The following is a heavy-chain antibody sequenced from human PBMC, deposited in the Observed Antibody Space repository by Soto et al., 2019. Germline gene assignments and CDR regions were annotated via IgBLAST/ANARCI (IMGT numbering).Heavy chain of an antibody. CDR3: ATGGLAVADAFDI. D-gene: IGHD6-19*01. Sequence: GGSLRLSCAASGFTFSDYYMSWIRQAPGKGLEWVSYISSSGSTIYYADSVKGRFTISRENAKNSLYLQMNSLRAEDTAVYYCATGGLAVADAFDIWGQGTTVPVSS. CDR1: GFTFSDYY. V-gene: IGHV3-11*01. CDR2: ISSSGSTI. J-gene: IGHJ3*02.